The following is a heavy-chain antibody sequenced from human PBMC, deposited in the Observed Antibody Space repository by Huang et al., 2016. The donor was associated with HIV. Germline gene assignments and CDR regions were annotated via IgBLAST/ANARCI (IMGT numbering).Heavy chain of an antibody. J-gene: IGHJ4*02. V-gene: IGHV1-69*13. CDR2: KSPSFGTP. Sequence: QVQLVQSGAEVKKPGSSVRVSCRASGDTFRKYAISWVRQAPGQGLEWMGGKSPSFGTPKEAQKCQGRSTISAKESTSTVYVELRSLTFQDTAVYYCARGMWDSNWDGTDWLLRHFDSWGQGTLVTVSS. CDR3: ARGMWDSNWDGTDWLLRHFDS. CDR1: GDTFRKYA. D-gene: IGHD2-15*01.